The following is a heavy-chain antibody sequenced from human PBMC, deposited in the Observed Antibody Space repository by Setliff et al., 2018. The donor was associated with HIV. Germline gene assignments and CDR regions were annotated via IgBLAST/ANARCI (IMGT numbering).Heavy chain of an antibody. CDR2: IYYSGST. CDR1: GGSISSNY. V-gene: IGHV4-59*01. J-gene: IGHJ3*02. D-gene: IGHD1-26*01. CDR3: ARFPLPHKNAFDI. Sequence: SETLSLTCTVSGGSISSNYWSWRRQPQGKGLEWLGHIYYSGSTTYNPSLKSRVTISVDTSRNQFSLNRSSVTAAATAVYYWARFPLPHKNAFDIWGQGTMVTVSS.